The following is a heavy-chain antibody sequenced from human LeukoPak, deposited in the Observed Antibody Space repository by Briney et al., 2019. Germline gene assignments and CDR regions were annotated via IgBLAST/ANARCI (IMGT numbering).Heavy chain of an antibody. D-gene: IGHD1-26*01. CDR2: IYYSGST. CDR3: ARPPHSGSYLAPYAFDI. Sequence: SETLSLTCTVSGGSISSYYWSWIRQPPGKGLEWIGYIYYSGSTNYNPSLKSRVTISVDTSKNQFSLKLSSVTAADTAVYYCARPPHSGSYLAPYAFDIWGQGTMVTISS. J-gene: IGHJ3*02. V-gene: IGHV4-59*08. CDR1: GGSISSYY.